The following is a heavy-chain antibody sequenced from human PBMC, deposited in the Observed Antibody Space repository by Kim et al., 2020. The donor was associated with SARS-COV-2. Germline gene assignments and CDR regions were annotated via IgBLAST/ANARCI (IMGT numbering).Heavy chain of an antibody. D-gene: IGHD3-22*01. J-gene: IGHJ6*02. CDR3: TRDANDSSGYYYYYYYGMDV. V-gene: IGHV3-49*03. CDR2: IRSKAYGGTT. Sequence: GGSLRLSCTASGFTFGDYAMSWFRQAPGKGLEWVGFIRSKAYGGTTEYAASVKGRFTISRDDSKSIAYLQMNSLKTEDTAVYYCTRDANDSSGYYYYYYYGMDVWGQGTTVTVSS. CDR1: GFTFGDYA.